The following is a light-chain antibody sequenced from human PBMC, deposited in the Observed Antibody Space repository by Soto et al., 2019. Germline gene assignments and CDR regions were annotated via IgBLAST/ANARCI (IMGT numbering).Light chain of an antibody. V-gene: IGLV1-40*01. CDR2: ANS. CDR3: QSYDSSLSGSL. CDR1: SSNIGAGYD. Sequence: QSVLTQPPSVSGAPGQRDTISCTGSSSNIGAGYDVHWYQQLPGTAPKLLIYANSNRPSGVPDRFSGSKSGTSASLAITGLQAEDEADYYCQSYDSSLSGSLFGGGTKLTVL. J-gene: IGLJ2*01.